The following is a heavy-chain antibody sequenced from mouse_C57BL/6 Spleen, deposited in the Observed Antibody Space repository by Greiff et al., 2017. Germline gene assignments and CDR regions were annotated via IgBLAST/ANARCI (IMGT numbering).Heavy chain of an antibody. CDR3: ARHKITTGDYYAMDY. CDR1: GFTFSSYT. Sequence: EVQRVESGGGLVKPGGSLKLSCAASGFTFSSYTMSWVRQTPEKRLEWVATISGGGGNTYYPDSVKGRFTISRDNAKNTLYLQMSSLRSEDTALYYCARHKITTGDYYAMDYWGQGTSVTVSS. J-gene: IGHJ4*01. D-gene: IGHD2-4*01. V-gene: IGHV5-9*01. CDR2: ISGGGGNT.